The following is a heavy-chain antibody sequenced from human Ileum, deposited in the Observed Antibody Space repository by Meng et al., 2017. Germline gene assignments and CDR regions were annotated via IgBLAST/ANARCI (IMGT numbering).Heavy chain of an antibody. CDR1: RFTFGTYW. J-gene: IGHJ4*02. Sequence: GESLKISCVVSRFTFGTYWMAWLRQAPGKGLEWVGNIKEDGTTTNYVDSVKGRFTISRDNAKNSLYLQMDSLRAEDTAVYYCARDVNGRAHEYWGQGTLVTVSS. CDR2: IKEDGTTT. CDR3: ARDVNGRAHEY. D-gene: IGHD1-26*01. V-gene: IGHV3-7*01.